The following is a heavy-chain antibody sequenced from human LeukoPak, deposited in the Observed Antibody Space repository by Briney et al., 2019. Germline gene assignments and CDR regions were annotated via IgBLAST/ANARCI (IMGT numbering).Heavy chain of an antibody. Sequence: GGSLRLSCTASGFSFSNAWVSWVRQAPGKGLEWVGRITSKADGGTRDYAAPVKGRFTISRDDSKNKLYLQMNSLKTEDTAVYYCTTPERYYYDTSDFYGSPYWGQGTLVTVSS. CDR2: ITSKADGGTR. D-gene: IGHD3-22*01. V-gene: IGHV3-15*01. J-gene: IGHJ4*02. CDR3: TTPERYYYDTSDFYGSPY. CDR1: GFSFSNAW.